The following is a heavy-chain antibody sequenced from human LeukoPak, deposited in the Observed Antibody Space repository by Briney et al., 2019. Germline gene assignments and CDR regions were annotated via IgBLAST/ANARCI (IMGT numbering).Heavy chain of an antibody. J-gene: IGHJ4*02. CDR1: GYTFTSYG. CDR2: ISAYNGNT. Sequence: ASVKVSCKASGYTFTSYGISWVRQAPGQGLEWMGWISAYNGNTNYAQKLQGRVTMTTDTSTSTAYMELRSLRSDDTAVYYCARVGAYISSSPYYFDYWGQGTLVTVSS. CDR3: ARVGAYISSSPYYFDY. D-gene: IGHD2-2*01. V-gene: IGHV1-18*01.